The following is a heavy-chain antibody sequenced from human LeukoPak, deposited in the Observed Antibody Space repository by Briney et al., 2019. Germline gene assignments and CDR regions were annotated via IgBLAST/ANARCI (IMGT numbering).Heavy chain of an antibody. CDR3: VTEGYCRGGSCSSDAFDI. CDR1: GFTFGSYT. CDR2: MTESGDYI. J-gene: IGHJ3*02. V-gene: IGHV3-21*01. D-gene: IGHD2-15*01. Sequence: GGSLRLSCAASGFTFGSYTMNWVRRAPGKGLEWVASMTESGDYIYYADSVKGRFTISRDNAKNSLHLQMNSLRVEDTAVYFCVTEGYCRGGSCSSDAFDIWGQGTMIIVSS.